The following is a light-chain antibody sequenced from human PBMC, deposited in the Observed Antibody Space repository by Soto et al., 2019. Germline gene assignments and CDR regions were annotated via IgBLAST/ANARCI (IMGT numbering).Light chain of an antibody. CDR2: GAS. CDR1: QGISNY. CDR3: QNYNSAPRT. J-gene: IGKJ1*01. Sequence: DIQMTQSPSSLSASVGDRVTITCRASQGISNYLAWYQQRPGKVPELLIYGASTLQSGVPSRFSVSGSGTDFDLTISSLQPEDVATYYCQNYNSAPRTFGQGPKVEIK. V-gene: IGKV1-27*01.